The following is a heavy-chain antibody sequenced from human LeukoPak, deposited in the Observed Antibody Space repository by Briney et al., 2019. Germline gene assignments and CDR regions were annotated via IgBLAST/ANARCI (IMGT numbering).Heavy chain of an antibody. CDR1: GYTFTSYA. Sequence: ASVKVSCKASGYTFTSYAMHWVRQAPGQRLEWMGWINAGNGNTKYSQKFQGRVTITRDTSASTAYMELSSLRSEDTAVYYCARGTLDSSGYYYVNPFDYWGQGTLVTVSS. CDR3: ARGTLDSSGYYYVNPFDY. J-gene: IGHJ4*02. CDR2: INAGNGNT. D-gene: IGHD3-22*01. V-gene: IGHV1-3*01.